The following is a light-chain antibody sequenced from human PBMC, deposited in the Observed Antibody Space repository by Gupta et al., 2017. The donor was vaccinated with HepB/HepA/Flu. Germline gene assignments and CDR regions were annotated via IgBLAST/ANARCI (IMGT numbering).Light chain of an antibody. CDR1: QSVSDN. V-gene: IGKV3-15*01. Sequence: EIVMTQSPATLSVSPGERDTLSCRASQSVSDNLAWYQQNPGQAPRLLIYGASTRAPGIPARFSGSGSGTEFTLTISSLQSEDFAVYYCQQYNDWPRTFGQGTKVEIK. CDR2: GAS. CDR3: QQYNDWPRT. J-gene: IGKJ1*01.